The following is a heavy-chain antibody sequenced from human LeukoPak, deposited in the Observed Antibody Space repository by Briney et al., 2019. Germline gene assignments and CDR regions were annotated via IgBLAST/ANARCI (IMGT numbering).Heavy chain of an antibody. CDR1: GGSTSSSDYF. D-gene: IGHD3-16*01. CDR3: ARLKLGAYFDL. CDR2: INHSGHI. J-gene: IGHJ2*01. Sequence: PSETLSLTCIVSGGSTSSSDYFWGWIRQTPGKGLEWIVSINHSGHINYNPSLKSRVTISVDTSKNQFFLNLTAVTAADTAVYYCARLKLGAYFDLWGRGTLVTVSS. V-gene: IGHV4-39*01.